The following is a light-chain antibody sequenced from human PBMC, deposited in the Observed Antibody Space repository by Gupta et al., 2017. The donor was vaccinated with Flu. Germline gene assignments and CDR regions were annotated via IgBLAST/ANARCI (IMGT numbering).Light chain of an antibody. CDR3: QQSYINPRT. CDR1: QSISTY. J-gene: IGKJ1*01. Sequence: PSSLSASVGDRVTITCRASQSISTYLKWYQQKPGKAPKLLIYAASSLQSGVPSRFSGSGSGTDFTLTLSRLQPEDFATYYGQQSYINPRTFGQGTKVEIK. CDR2: AAS. V-gene: IGKV1-39*01.